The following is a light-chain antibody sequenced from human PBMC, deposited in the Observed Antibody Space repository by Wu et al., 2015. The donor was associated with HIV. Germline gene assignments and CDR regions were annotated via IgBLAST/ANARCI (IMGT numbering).Light chain of an antibody. CDR1: QTIHSY. V-gene: IGKV1-39*01. Sequence: DIQLTQSPPSLSASVGDRVTITCRASQTIHSYLNWYQQKPGKAPKLLIYGASSLQSGVPSRFSGSGSGTDFTLTISSLQPEDFATHYCQQSYSNTFGQGTRVEIK. J-gene: IGKJ1*01. CDR2: GAS. CDR3: QQSYSNT.